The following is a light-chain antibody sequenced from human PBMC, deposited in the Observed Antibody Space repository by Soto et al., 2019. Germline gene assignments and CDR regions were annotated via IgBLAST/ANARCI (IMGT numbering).Light chain of an antibody. J-gene: IGLJ1*01. CDR1: SSDVGGYNY. CDR2: EVN. CDR3: SSYTSSSTLDV. Sequence: QSALTQPASVSGSPRQSITISCTGASSDVGGYNYVSWYQQHPGKAPKLMIYEVNNRPSGVSNRFSGSKSGNTASLTISGLQAEDEADYYCSSYTSSSTLDVFGTGTKLTVL. V-gene: IGLV2-14*01.